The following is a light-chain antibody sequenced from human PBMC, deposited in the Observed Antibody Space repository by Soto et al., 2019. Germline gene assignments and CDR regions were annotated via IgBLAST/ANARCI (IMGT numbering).Light chain of an antibody. J-gene: IGKJ1*01. CDR2: DAS. V-gene: IGKV3-20*01. Sequence: IGMTHWPGTLSLSTGEIATISCRANQTISSTLAWYQQKPGQAPRLLIYDASTKGNGIPARLSGSGSGRDVTLTISRLEAEDDVVDYCQKYGSSLWTFGQRTNVDI. CDR3: QKYGSSLWT. CDR1: QTISST.